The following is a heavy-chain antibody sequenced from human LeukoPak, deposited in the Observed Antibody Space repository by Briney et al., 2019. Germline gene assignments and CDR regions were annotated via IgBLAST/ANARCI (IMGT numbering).Heavy chain of an antibody. CDR2: ISWNSGSI. CDR1: GFTFDDYA. CDR3: AKVLAAAGGFDP. J-gene: IGHJ5*02. V-gene: IGHV3-9*01. D-gene: IGHD6-13*01. Sequence: SLRLSCAASGFTFDDYAMHWVRQAPGKGLEWVSGISWNSGSIGYADSVKGRFTISRDNAKNSLYLQMNSLRAEDTALYYCAKVLAAAGGFDPWGQGTLVTVSS.